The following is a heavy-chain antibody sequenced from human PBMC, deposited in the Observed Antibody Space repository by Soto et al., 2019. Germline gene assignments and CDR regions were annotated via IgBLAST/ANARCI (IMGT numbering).Heavy chain of an antibody. D-gene: IGHD3-10*01. J-gene: IGHJ4*02. CDR1: GGTFSSLA. Sequence: QVQLVQSGAEVKKPGSSVKVSCKASGGTFSSLAISWVRQAPGQGLEWMGGLVPVFGTANYAQKFQDRVTITADKSTSTSYMELSSLRSEDTAGYYCARSPGVFDYWGQGTLVTVSS. CDR2: LVPVFGTA. V-gene: IGHV1-69*06. CDR3: ARSPGVFDY.